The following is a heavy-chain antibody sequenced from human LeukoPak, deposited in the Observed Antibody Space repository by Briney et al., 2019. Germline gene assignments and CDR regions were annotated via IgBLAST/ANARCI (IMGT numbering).Heavy chain of an antibody. CDR2: IKQDGSEK. CDR1: GFTFSNYW. J-gene: IGHJ4*02. D-gene: IGHD2-15*01. CDR3: VRQRRYCSGDSCYQRTFDY. V-gene: IGHV3-7*01. Sequence: GGSLRLSCAASGFTFSNYWMSWVRQAPGKGLEWVANIKQDGSEKSYVGSVTGRFTISRDNAKNSLYMQMNSLRAEDTAVYYCVRQRRYCSGDSCYQRTFDYWGQGTLVAVSS.